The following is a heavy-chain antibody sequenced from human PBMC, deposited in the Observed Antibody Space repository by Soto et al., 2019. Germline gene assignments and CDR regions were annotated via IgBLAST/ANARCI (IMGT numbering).Heavy chain of an antibody. CDR2: IYHSGST. J-gene: IGHJ6*02. V-gene: IGHV4-4*02. D-gene: IGHD3-10*01. Sequence: PSETLSLTCAVSGGSISSSNWWSWVRQPPGKGLEWIGEIYHSGSTNYNPSLKSRVTISVDKSKNQFSLKLSSVTAADTAVYYCARLGLLWFGELLYYYYGMDVWGQGTTVTVSS. CDR1: GGSISSSNW. CDR3: ARLGLLWFGELLYYYYGMDV.